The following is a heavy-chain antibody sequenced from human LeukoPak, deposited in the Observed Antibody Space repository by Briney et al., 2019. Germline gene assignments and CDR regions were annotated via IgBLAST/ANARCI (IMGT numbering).Heavy chain of an antibody. CDR3: ARDATTNYYDSSGYLAY. CDR1: GFTFSSYW. Sequence: PGGSLRLSCAASGFTFSSYWLSGVSQAPGKGLEWVANIKQDGSEKYYVDSVKGRFTISRDNAKNSLYLQMNSLRAEDTAVYHCARDATTNYYDSSGYLAYWGQGTLVTVSS. J-gene: IGHJ4*02. V-gene: IGHV3-7*01. D-gene: IGHD3-22*01. CDR2: IKQDGSEK.